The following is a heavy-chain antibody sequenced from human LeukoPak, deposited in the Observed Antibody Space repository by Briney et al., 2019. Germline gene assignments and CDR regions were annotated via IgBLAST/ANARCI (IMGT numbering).Heavy chain of an antibody. V-gene: IGHV4-34*01. CDR1: GMSFSGYY. CDR2: INHSGST. J-gene: IGHJ6*03. Sequence: SETLSLTCAVYGMSFSGYYWSWIRQPPGRGLEWIGEINHSGSTNYNPSLKSRVTISVDTSKNQFSLKLSSVTAADTAVYYCARDRYCSSTSCPMDYYYYYMDVWGKGTTVTVSS. D-gene: IGHD2-2*01. CDR3: ARDRYCSSTSCPMDYYYYYMDV.